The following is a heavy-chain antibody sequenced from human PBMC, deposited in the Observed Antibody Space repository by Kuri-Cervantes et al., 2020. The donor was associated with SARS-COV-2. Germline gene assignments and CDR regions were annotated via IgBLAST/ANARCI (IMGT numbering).Heavy chain of an antibody. D-gene: IGHD2-21*01. J-gene: IGHJ4*02. CDR1: GFTFSSYA. CDR2: ISYDGSNK. Sequence: SLKISCAASGFTFSSYAMHWVRQAPGKGLEWVAVISYDGSNKYYADSVKGRFTISRDNSKNTLYLQMNSLRAEDTAVFYCARERVGVPDYWGQGTLVTVSS. V-gene: IGHV3-30-3*01. CDR3: ARERVGVPDY.